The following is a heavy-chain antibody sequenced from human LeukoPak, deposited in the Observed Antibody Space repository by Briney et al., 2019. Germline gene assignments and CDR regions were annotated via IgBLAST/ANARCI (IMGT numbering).Heavy chain of an antibody. J-gene: IGHJ4*02. D-gene: IGHD6-13*01. Sequence: PSETLSLTCTVSGGSISGSSYYWGWIRQPPGKGLVWIGSIYYSGSTYYNPSLKSRVTISVDTSKNQFSLKLSSVTAADTAVYYCARVGIAAAVPLDYWGQGTLVTVSS. CDR1: GGSISGSSYY. CDR2: IYYSGST. CDR3: ARVGIAAAVPLDY. V-gene: IGHV4-39*07.